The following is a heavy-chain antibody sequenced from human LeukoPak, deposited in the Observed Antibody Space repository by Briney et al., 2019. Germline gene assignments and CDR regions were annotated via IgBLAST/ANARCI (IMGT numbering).Heavy chain of an antibody. CDR3: ARVWKGNSRGPFDY. D-gene: IGHD6-19*01. CDR2: ISTYNGHT. J-gene: IGHJ4*02. CDR1: GYTFTSYG. V-gene: IGHV1-18*01. Sequence: ASVKVSCKASGYTFTSYGISWLRQAPGQGLEWMGWISTYNGHTNYAQKLQGRVTMTTDTSTSTAYMELRNLRSDDTAVYYCARVWKGNSRGPFDYWGQGTLVTVSS.